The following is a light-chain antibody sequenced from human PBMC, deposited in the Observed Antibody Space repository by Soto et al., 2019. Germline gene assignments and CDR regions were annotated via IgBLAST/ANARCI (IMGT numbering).Light chain of an antibody. Sequence: QSVLTQPPSVSGAPGQRVTISCTGSSSNIGAGYDVPWYQQLPGTAPKLLIYGNSNRPSGVPDRFSGSKSGTSASLAITGLQAEDEADYYCQSYDSILSGSVFGGGTKLTV. CDR1: SSNIGAGYD. CDR2: GNS. CDR3: QSYDSILSGSV. V-gene: IGLV1-40*01. J-gene: IGLJ2*01.